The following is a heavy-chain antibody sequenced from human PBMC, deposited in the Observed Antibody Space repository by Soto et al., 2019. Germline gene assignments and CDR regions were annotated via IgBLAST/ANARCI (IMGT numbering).Heavy chain of an antibody. V-gene: IGHV3-33*01. J-gene: IGHJ6*02. CDR2: IWYDGSNK. Sequence: GGSLRLSCAASGFTFSSYGMHWVRQAPGKGLEWVAVIWYDGSNKYYADSVKGRFTISRDNSKNTLYLQMNSLRAEDTAVYYCARDRVEQLVRTSYGMDVWGQGTTVTVSS. D-gene: IGHD6-6*01. CDR3: ARDRVEQLVRTSYGMDV. CDR1: GFTFSSYG.